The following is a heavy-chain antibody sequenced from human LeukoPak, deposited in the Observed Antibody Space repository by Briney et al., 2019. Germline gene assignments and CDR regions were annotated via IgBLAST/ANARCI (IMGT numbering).Heavy chain of an antibody. D-gene: IGHD5-12*01. V-gene: IGHV3-53*01. CDR2: IYTGGAA. J-gene: IGHJ4*02. Sequence: PGGSLRLSCAASGFTVSSNYMSWVRQAPGKGLEWVSAIYTGGAAYYADSVRGRFTISRDNSKNTLYLQMNSLRAEDTAVYYCATNSGWNYFGHWGQGTLVTVSS. CDR3: ATNSGWNYFGH. CDR1: GFTVSSNY.